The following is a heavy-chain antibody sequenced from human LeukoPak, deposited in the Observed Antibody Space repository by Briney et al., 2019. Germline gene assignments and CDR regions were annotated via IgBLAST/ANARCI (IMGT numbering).Heavy chain of an antibody. V-gene: IGHV3-48*03. D-gene: IGHD5-24*01. CDR2: ISSSGSTI. Sequence: GSLRLSCAASGFTFSSYEMNWVRQAPGKGLEWVSYISSSGSTIYYADSVKGRFTISRDNAKNTLYLQMNSLRAEDTAVYYCAKDLEMATDFDYWGQGTLVTVSS. CDR3: AKDLEMATDFDY. CDR1: GFTFSSYE. J-gene: IGHJ4*02.